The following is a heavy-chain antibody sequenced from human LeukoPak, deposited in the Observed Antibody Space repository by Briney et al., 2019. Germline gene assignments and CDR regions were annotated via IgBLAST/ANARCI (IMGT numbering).Heavy chain of an antibody. CDR2: ISAYNGNT. CDR3: ARVVLYCSGGSCYLFDY. CDR1: GYTFTGYY. J-gene: IGHJ4*02. V-gene: IGHV1-18*04. Sequence: ASVKVSCKASGYTFTGYYMYWVRQAPGQGLEWMGWISAYNGNTNYAQKLQGRVTMTTDTSTSTAYMELRSLRSDDTAVYYCARVVLYCSGGSCYLFDYWGQGTLVTVSS. D-gene: IGHD2-15*01.